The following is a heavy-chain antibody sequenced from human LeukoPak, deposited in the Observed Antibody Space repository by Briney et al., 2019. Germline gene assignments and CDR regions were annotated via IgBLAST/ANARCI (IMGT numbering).Heavy chain of an antibody. J-gene: IGHJ6*03. CDR2: IYTSGST. V-gene: IGHV4-61*02. Sequence: SQTLSLTCTVSGVSISSGSYYWSWIRQPAGKGLEWIGRIYTSGSTNYNPSLKSRVTISVDTSKNQFSLKLSSVTAADTAVYYCARMSGDYYYYMDVWGKGTTVTVSS. CDR1: GVSISSGSYY. CDR3: ARMSGDYYYYMDV.